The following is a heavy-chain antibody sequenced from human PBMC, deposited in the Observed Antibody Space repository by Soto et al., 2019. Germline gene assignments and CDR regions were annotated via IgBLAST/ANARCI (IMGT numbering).Heavy chain of an antibody. CDR2: ITPKDGGT. D-gene: IGHD7-27*01. V-gene: IGHV1-46*01. Sequence: QVQLAQSGAEVREPGASVYISCKTSRFSFTSFYVHWVRQAPGQGLEWMGRITPKDGGTTFAQKFQGRFIMTRATSTTTVSLELVSLRFEDTAVYFCARDGHHWDFEYWGQGSLVTVSS. CDR3: ARDGHHWDFEY. J-gene: IGHJ4*02. CDR1: RFSFTSFY.